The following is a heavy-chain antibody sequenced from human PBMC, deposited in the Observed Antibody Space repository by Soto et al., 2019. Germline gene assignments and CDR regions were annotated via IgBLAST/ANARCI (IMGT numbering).Heavy chain of an antibody. V-gene: IGHV4-39*01. CDR1: GASIRSNNYY. J-gene: IGHJ5*02. CDR3: ASHPKGGWFGESSWFDP. Sequence: SETLSLSCTVSGASIRSNNYYWDWIRQPPGKGLEWIGSISYSGNTYHNPSLKSRVTISGDTSKNQFSLKLTSVTAADTAVYYCASHPKGGWFGESSWFDPWGQGTLVTVSS. CDR2: ISYSGNT. D-gene: IGHD3-10*01.